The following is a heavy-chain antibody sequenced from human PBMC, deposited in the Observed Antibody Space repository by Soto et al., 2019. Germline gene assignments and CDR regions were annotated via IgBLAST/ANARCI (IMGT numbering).Heavy chain of an antibody. CDR2: IYYSGRT. CDR1: GGSVSSGSYY. V-gene: IGHV4-61*01. J-gene: IGHJ6*02. D-gene: IGHD6-19*01. Sequence: QVQLQESGPGLMKPSETLSLTCTVSGGSVSSGSYYWSWIRQTPGKGLEWLGYIYYSGRTNYNTSRKSRFTISVDTSKNQFSPKFSSVTAADTAVYYCARDQNIGWPPYYCNVMDFWGQGTTVT. CDR3: ARDQNIGWPPYYCNVMDF.